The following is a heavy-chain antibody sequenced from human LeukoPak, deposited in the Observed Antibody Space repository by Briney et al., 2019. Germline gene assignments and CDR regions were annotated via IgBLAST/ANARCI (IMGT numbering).Heavy chain of an antibody. CDR2: ISDNGGGR. J-gene: IGHJ4*02. D-gene: IGHD4/OR15-4a*01. CDR3: AKESGALGAPLYDY. CDR1: GFSFGGYA. Sequence: PGGSLRLSCAASGFSFGGYAMSWVRQAPGEGLEWVSGISDNGGGRYYADSVKGRFTISRDNSKNMLYLQMNSLRAEDTAVYYCAKESGALGAPLYDYWGRGILVTASS. V-gene: IGHV3-23*01.